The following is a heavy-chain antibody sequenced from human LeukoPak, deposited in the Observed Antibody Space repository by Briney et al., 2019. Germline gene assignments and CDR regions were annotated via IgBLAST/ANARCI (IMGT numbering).Heavy chain of an antibody. D-gene: IGHD5-24*01. CDR2: ISGSGGGT. Sequence: PGGSLRLSCAASGFTFSSYAMSWVRQAPGKGLEWVSAISGSGGGTYYADSVKGRFTISRDNSKNTLYLQMNSLRAEDTAVYYCAKDRVGKREMATTFDYWGQGTLVTVSS. CDR3: AKDRVGKREMATTFDY. V-gene: IGHV3-23*01. CDR1: GFTFSSYA. J-gene: IGHJ4*02.